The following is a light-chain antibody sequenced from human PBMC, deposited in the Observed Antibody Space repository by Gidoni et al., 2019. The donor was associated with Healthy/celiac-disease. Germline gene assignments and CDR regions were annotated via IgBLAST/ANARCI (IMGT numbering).Light chain of an antibody. V-gene: IGLV2-14*01. CDR2: EVS. CDR1: SSDVGGYNY. Sequence: ISISCTGTSSDVGGYNYVSWYQQHPGKAPKLMIYEVSNRPSGVSHRFSGSKSGNTASLTISGLQAEDEADYYCSSYTSSSSVVFGGGTKLTVL. CDR3: SSYTSSSSVV. J-gene: IGLJ2*01.